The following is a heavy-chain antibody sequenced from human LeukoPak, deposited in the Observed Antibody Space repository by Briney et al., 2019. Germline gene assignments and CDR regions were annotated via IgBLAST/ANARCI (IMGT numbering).Heavy chain of an antibody. Sequence: PGGSLRLSCVASGFTFSSHGMHWVRQAPGKGLEWVAFIRYDGSNKYYADSVKGRFTISRDNSKNTLYLQMNSLRAEDTAVYYCAKGGVVVPAATRDYMDVWGKGTTVTVSS. J-gene: IGHJ6*03. CDR2: IRYDGSNK. V-gene: IGHV3-30*02. CDR1: GFTFSSHG. CDR3: AKGGVVVPAATRDYMDV. D-gene: IGHD2-2*01.